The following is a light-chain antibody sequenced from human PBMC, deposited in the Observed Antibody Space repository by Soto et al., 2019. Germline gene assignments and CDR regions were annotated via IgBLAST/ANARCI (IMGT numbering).Light chain of an antibody. Sequence: QSALTQPASVSGSPGQSITISCTGTSSDVGGYNYVSWYQQHPGKAPKIMIYEVSNRPSGVSNRFSGSKSGNTASLTISGRQAEDEADYYCSSYTSSSTPWVFGGGTKLTVL. CDR3: SSYTSSSTPWV. CDR1: SSDVGGYNY. J-gene: IGLJ3*02. V-gene: IGLV2-14*01. CDR2: EVS.